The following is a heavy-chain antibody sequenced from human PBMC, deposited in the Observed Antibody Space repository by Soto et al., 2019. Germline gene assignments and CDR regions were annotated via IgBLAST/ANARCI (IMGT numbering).Heavy chain of an antibody. Sequence: QEQLVQSGGELKKPGASVRVSCKASGYSFGFYGMAWVRQAPGQGLEWMGWISAYNGNTKLAQKFQGRVTLSTDTSTTTAYMDLRSLRSEDTAVYYCARTVTACADPHFDYWGPGVPVTISS. D-gene: IGHD4-17*01. CDR3: ARTVTACADPHFDY. V-gene: IGHV1-18*04. CDR1: GYSFGFYG. CDR2: ISAYNGNT. J-gene: IGHJ4*02.